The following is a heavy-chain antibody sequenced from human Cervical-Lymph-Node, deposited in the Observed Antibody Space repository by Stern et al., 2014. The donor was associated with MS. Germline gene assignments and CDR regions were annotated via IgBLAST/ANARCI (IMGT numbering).Heavy chain of an antibody. V-gene: IGHV1-2*02. Sequence: QVQLVESGAEVNKPGASVKVSCEASGYTFSDYYIHWVRQAPGQGLEWMGRINPYSGGAKYAEKFQDRVTMTGTRVTSHMNAHMELSGLRYDDTAVYYCARDRDPMVVLRSYGMDVWGQGTTVTVSS. D-gene: IGHD2-15*01. CDR3: ARDRDPMVVLRSYGMDV. J-gene: IGHJ6*02. CDR1: GYTFSDYY. CDR2: INPYSGGA.